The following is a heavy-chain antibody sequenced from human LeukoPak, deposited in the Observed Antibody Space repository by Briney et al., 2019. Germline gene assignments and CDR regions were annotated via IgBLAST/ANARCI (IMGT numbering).Heavy chain of an antibody. CDR1: GYTFTGYY. V-gene: IGHV1-2*04. CDR3: ARRRIAAAGTPVIPDRDAFDI. D-gene: IGHD6-13*01. Sequence: ASVKVSCKASGYTFTGYYMHWVRQAPGQGLEWMGWINPNSGGTNYAQKFQGWVTMTRDTSISTAYMELSRLRSDDTAVYYCARRRIAAAGTPVIPDRDAFDIWGQGTMVTVSS. CDR2: INPNSGGT. J-gene: IGHJ3*02.